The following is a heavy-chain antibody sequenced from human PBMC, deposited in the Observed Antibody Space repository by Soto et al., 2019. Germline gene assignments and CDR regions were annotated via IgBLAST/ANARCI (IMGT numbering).Heavy chain of an antibody. CDR3: ARGSDIVATSKDDAFDI. CDR2: IWYDGSNK. D-gene: IGHD5-12*01. V-gene: IGHV3-33*01. Sequence: GGSLRLSCAASGFTFSSYGMHWVRQAPGKGLEWVAVIWYDGSNKYYADSVKGRFTISRDNSKNTLYLQMNSLRAEDTAVYYCARGSDIVATSKDDAFDIWGQGTMVTVSS. CDR1: GFTFSSYG. J-gene: IGHJ3*02.